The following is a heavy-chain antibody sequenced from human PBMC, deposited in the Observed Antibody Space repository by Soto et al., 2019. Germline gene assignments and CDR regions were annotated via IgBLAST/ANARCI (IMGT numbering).Heavy chain of an antibody. CDR1: GYSFTSYW. Sequence: GESLKISCKGSGYSFTSYWIGWVRQMPGKGLEWMGIIYPGDSDTRYSPSFQGQVTISADKSISTAYLQWSSLKASDTAMYYCARQTKSATYYYDRSGSDYWGQGTLVTVSS. CDR2: IYPGDSDT. CDR3: ARQTKSATYYYDRSGSDY. V-gene: IGHV5-51*01. D-gene: IGHD3-22*01. J-gene: IGHJ4*02.